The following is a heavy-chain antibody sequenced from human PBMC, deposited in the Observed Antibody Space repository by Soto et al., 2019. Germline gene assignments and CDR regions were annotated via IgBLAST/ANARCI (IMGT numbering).Heavy chain of an antibody. CDR2: ISYDSDTI. J-gene: IGHJ6*02. CDR1: GFTFGTYS. D-gene: IGHD3-3*01. Sequence: GGSLRLSCAVSGFTFGTYSMNWVRQAAGKGLEWIAYISYDSDTIQYADSVKGRFTISRDNAKNSLYLQMNSLRDEDTAVYYCARLYYDYVWGQGTTVTVSS. V-gene: IGHV3-48*02. CDR3: ARLYYDYV.